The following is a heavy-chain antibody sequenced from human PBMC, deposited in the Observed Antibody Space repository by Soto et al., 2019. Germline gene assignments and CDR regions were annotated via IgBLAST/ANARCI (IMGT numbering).Heavy chain of an antibody. Sequence: QVHLVQSGVEVKTPGASVKVSCKASGYTFFTYDISWVRQAPGQGLEWMGWISTYSGDTKYAQKFQGRVTMTTDTSTTTTYLDLRSLRSDDTAVYYCARHHGPTTSENGFDPWGQGTLVTVSS. V-gene: IGHV1-18*01. CDR2: ISTYSGDT. CDR1: GYTFFTYD. J-gene: IGHJ5*02. CDR3: ARHHGPTTSENGFDP. D-gene: IGHD5-12*01.